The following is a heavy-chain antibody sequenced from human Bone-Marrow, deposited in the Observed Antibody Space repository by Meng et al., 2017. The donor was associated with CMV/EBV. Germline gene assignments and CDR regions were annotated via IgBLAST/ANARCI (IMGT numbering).Heavy chain of an antibody. CDR3: ADILGYCSSTSCYTPY. Sequence: SETLSITCTVSGYSISSGYYWGWIRQPPGKGLEWIGSIYHSGSTYYNPSLKSRVTISVDTSKNQFSLKLSSVTAADTAVYYCADILGYCSSTSCYTPYWGQGTLVTVSS. J-gene: IGHJ4*02. D-gene: IGHD2-2*02. CDR1: GYSISSGYY. CDR2: IYHSGST. V-gene: IGHV4-38-2*02.